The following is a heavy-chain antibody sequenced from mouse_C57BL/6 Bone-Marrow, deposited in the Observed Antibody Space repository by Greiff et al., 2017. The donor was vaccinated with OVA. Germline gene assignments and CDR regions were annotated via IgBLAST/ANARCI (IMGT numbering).Heavy chain of an antibody. V-gene: IGHV10-3*01. Sequence: EVKLLESGGGLVQPKGSLKLSCAASGFTFNTYAMHWVRQAPGKGLEWVARIRSKSSNYATYYADSVKDRFTISRDDSQSMLYLQMNNLKTEDTAMYYCVREGSLGSSYWYFDVWGTGTTVTVSS. D-gene: IGHD1-1*01. CDR1: GFTFNTYA. CDR3: VREGSLGSSYWYFDV. J-gene: IGHJ1*03. CDR2: IRSKSSNYAT.